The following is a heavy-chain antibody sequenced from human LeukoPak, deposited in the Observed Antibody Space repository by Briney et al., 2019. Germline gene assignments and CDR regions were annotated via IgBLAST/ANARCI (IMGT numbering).Heavy chain of an antibody. CDR1: GASFSGYY. Sequence: RPSESLSLTCAVYGASFSGYYWSWMRQPPGKGLEWFGEINHSGSTNYNPSLKSRVTISVDTSKNQFSLKLSSVTAADTAVYYCASLLKGGPAAIQRSYWGQGTLVTVSS. CDR3: ASLLKGGPAAIQRSY. D-gene: IGHD2-2*01. J-gene: IGHJ4*02. V-gene: IGHV4-34*01. CDR2: INHSGST.